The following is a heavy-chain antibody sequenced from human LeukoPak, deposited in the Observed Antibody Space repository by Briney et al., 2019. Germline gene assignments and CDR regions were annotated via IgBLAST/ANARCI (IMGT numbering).Heavy chain of an antibody. CDR3: TTSMVRGVTITVI. CDR1: GFTFSNAW. CDR2: IKSKTDGGTT. J-gene: IGHJ3*02. D-gene: IGHD3-10*01. V-gene: IGHV3-15*01. Sequence: PGGSLRLSCAASGFTFSNAWMSWVRQAPGKGLEWVGRIKSKTDGGTTDYAAPVKGRFTISRDDSKNTLYLQMNSLKTEDTAVYYCTTSMVRGVTITVIWGQGTMVTVSS.